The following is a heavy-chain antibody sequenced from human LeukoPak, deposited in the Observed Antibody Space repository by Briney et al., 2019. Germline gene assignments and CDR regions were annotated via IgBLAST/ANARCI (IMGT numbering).Heavy chain of an antibody. CDR3: ARGPVIPAAIGCWFDP. CDR2: IYHSGST. CDR1: GGSFTGSNW. J-gene: IGHJ5*02. Sequence: SETLSLTCAVSGGSFTGSNWWSWVRQPPGKGLEWIGEIYHSGSTNYNPSLKSRVTISVDNSKNQFSLKLSSVTAADTAVYYCARGPVIPAAIGCWFDPWGQGTLVTVS. D-gene: IGHD2-2*01. V-gene: IGHV4-4*02.